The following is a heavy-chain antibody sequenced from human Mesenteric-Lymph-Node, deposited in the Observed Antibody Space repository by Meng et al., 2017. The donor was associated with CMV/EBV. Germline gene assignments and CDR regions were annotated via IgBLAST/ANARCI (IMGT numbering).Heavy chain of an antibody. CDR1: EFPFSSFW. V-gene: IGHV3-48*03. CDR3: ARARSYDFWSGYSPGYFDL. CDR2: ISSSGSTI. J-gene: IGHJ2*01. D-gene: IGHD3-3*01. Sequence: GESLKISCAASEFPFSSFWMSWVRQAPGKGLEWVSYISSSGSTIYYADSVKGRFTISRDNAKNSLYLQMNSLRAEDTAVYYCARARSYDFWSGYSPGYFDLWGRGTLVTVSS.